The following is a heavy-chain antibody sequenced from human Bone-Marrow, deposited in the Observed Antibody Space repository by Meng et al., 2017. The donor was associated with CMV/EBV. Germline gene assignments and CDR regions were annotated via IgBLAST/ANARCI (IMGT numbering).Heavy chain of an antibody. CDR2: SIPIFGTA. V-gene: IGHV1-69*05. Sequence: SVKVSCKASGGTFSSYAISWVRQAPGQGLEWMGGSIPIFGTANYAQKFQGRVTITTDESTSTAYMELSSLRSEDTAVYYCARSLGLATVWMHYYYGMDVWGQGTTVTVSS. CDR1: GGTFSSYA. CDR3: ARSLGLATVWMHYYYGMDV. D-gene: IGHD2-2*03. J-gene: IGHJ6*02.